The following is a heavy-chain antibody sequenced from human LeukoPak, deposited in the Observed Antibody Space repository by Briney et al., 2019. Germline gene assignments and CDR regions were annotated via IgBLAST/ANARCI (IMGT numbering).Heavy chain of an antibody. D-gene: IGHD1-26*01. CDR3: VKDSGNYMGHCDY. CDR1: GFTFSYYA. Sequence: GGSLRLSCSASGFTFSYYAMHWVRQAPGKGLECVSAISSTGGDTYYADSMKGRFTISRDNSKNTLYLQMSSLRVEDTAVYYCVKDSGNYMGHCDYWGQGTLVTVSS. V-gene: IGHV3-64D*06. CDR2: ISSTGGDT. J-gene: IGHJ4*02.